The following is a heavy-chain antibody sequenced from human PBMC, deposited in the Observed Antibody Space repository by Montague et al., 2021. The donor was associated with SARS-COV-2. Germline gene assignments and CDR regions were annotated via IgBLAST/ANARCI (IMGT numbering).Heavy chain of an antibody. CDR2: INSDGSST. V-gene: IGHV3-74*01. D-gene: IGHD3-9*01. CDR1: RFTFSSYW. J-gene: IGHJ6*02. CDR3: ARGLRYFDWLAYYGMDV. Sequence: SLRLSCAASRFTFSSYWMHWVRQAPGKGLVWVSRINSDGSSTSYADSVKGRFTISRDNAKNTLYLQMNSLRAEDTAVYYCARGLRYFDWLAYYGMDVWGQGTTVTVSS.